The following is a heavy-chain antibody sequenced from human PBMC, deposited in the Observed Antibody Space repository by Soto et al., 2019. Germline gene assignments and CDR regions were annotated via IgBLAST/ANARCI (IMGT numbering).Heavy chain of an antibody. Sequence: SETLSLTCTVSGGSISSGGYYWSWIRQHPGKGLEWIGYIYYSGSTYYNPSLKSRVTISVDTSKNQFSLKLSSVTAADTAVYYCARVPYSSSWYAPWFAPSGQATLVTGSS. V-gene: IGHV4-31*03. CDR1: GGSISSGGYY. D-gene: IGHD6-13*01. J-gene: IGHJ5*02. CDR3: ARVPYSSSWYAPWFAP. CDR2: IYYSGST.